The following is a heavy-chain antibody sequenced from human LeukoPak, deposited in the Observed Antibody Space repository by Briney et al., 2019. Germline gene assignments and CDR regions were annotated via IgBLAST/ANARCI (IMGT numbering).Heavy chain of an antibody. CDR3: ARTDTAMVTYYYMDV. V-gene: IGHV3-21*01. Sequence: GSLRLSCAASGFTFSSYSMNWVRQAPGKGLEWVSSISSSSSYIYYADSVKGRFTIPRDNAKNSLYLQMNSLRAEDTAVYYCARTDTAMVTYYYMDVWGKGTTVTVSS. J-gene: IGHJ6*03. CDR2: ISSSSSYI. CDR1: GFTFSSYS. D-gene: IGHD5-18*01.